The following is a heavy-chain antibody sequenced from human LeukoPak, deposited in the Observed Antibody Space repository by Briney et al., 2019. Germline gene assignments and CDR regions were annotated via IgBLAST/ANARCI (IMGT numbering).Heavy chain of an antibody. CDR1: GFTFSSYG. D-gene: IGHD1-26*01. CDR2: ISYDGSNK. Sequence: GRSLRLSCAASGFTFSSYGMHWVRQAPGKGLEWVAVISYDGSNKYYADSVKGRFTISRDNAKNSLYLQMNSLRAEDTAVYYCARGVGATLLFDYWGQGTLVTVSS. V-gene: IGHV3-30*03. J-gene: IGHJ4*02. CDR3: ARGVGATLLFDY.